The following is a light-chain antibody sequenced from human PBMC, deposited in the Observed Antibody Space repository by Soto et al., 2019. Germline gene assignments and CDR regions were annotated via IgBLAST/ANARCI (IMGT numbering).Light chain of an antibody. CDR1: QSISSY. CDR3: QQSYSIPWT. CDR2: AAS. Sequence: DIQVTQSPSSLSASVGDRVTITCRASQSISSYLNWYQQKPGKAPKVLIYAASYLQSGVPSRFSGSGSGTDFTLTISSLQPEDFATYYCQQSYSIPWTFGQGTKVEIK. V-gene: IGKV1-39*01. J-gene: IGKJ1*01.